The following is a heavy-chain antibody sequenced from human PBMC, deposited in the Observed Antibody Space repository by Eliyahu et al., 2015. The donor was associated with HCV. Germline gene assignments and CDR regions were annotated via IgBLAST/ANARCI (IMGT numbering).Heavy chain of an antibody. CDR2: ISGSGGST. Sequence: EVQLLESGGGLVQPGGSLRLSCAASAFTFSSYAMSWVRQAPGKGLEWVSTISGSGGSTYYADSVKGRFTISRDNSKNTLFLQMNSLRAEDTAVYYCAKGVVTARYYFDYWGQGTLVTVSS. CDR3: AKGVVTARYYFDY. D-gene: IGHD2-21*02. CDR1: AFTFSSYA. V-gene: IGHV3-23*01. J-gene: IGHJ4*02.